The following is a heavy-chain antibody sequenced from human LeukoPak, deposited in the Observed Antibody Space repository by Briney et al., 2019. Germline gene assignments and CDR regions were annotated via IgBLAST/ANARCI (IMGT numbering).Heavy chain of an antibody. D-gene: IGHD1-26*01. CDR1: GYTCTGYY. V-gene: IGHV1-2*06. CDR3: ARWIGGSSTQYYFDY. CDR2: INPNSGGT. Sequence: ASVKVSCKASGYTCTGYYTHWVRQAPGQGLEWMGRINPNSGGTNYAQKFQGRVTMTRDTSISTAYMELSRLRSDDTAVYYCARWIGGSSTQYYFDYWGQGTLVTVSS. J-gene: IGHJ4*02.